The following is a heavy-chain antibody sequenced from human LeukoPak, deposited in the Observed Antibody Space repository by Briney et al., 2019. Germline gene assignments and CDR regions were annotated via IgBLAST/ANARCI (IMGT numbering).Heavy chain of an antibody. V-gene: IGHV1-69*05. D-gene: IGHD3-3*01. CDR3: ARGHNDFWSGYPFDY. J-gene: IGHJ4*02. CDR1: GGTFSSYA. CDR2: IIPIFGTA. Sequence: SVKVSCKASGGTFSSYAISWVRQAPGQGLEWMGMIIPIFGTANYAQKFQGRVTITTDESTSTAYMELSSLRSEDTAVYYCARGHNDFWSGYPFDYWGQGTLVTVSS.